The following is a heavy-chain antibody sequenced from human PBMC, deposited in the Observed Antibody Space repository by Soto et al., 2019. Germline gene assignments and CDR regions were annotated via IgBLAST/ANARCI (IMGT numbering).Heavy chain of an antibody. D-gene: IGHD3-9*01. J-gene: IGHJ4*02. CDR3: AGDVLRYFDWLPEFDY. CDR1: GGSISSYY. V-gene: IGHV4-59*01. CDR2: IYYSGST. Sequence: SETLSLTCTVSGGSISSYYWSWIRQPPGKGLEGIGYIYYSGSTNYNPSLKSRVTISVDTSKNQCSLKLSSVTAADTAVYYCAGDVLRYFDWLPEFDYWGQGTLVTVSS.